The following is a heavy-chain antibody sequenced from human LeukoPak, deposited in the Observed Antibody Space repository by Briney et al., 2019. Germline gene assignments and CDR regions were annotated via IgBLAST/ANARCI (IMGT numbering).Heavy chain of an antibody. CDR3: TKDLRYYYTDNHSTMDEHDY. CDR1: EFTFSKFG. D-gene: IGHD2/OR15-2a*01. CDR2: ILYDGSNK. Sequence: PGGSLRLSCAASEFTFSKFGMHWVRQASGQGLEWVAFILYDGSNKYYADSVKGRFTISRDNSKNTLSLQMNTLRAEDTALYYCTKDLRYYYTDNHSTMDEHDYWGQGTLVTVSS. J-gene: IGHJ4*02. V-gene: IGHV3-30*02.